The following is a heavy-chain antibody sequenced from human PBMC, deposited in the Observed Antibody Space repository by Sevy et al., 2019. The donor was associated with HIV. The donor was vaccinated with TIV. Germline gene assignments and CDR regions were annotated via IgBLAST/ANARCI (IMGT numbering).Heavy chain of an antibody. CDR1: GFTFSSYG. Sequence: GGSLRLSCAASGFTFSSYGMHWVRQAPGKGLEWVVVIWYDGSNKYYADSVKGRFTISRDNSKNTLYLQMNSLRTEDTAVYYCASGSRQWLVLDYWGQGTLVTVSS. V-gene: IGHV3-33*08. CDR2: IWYDGSNK. D-gene: IGHD6-19*01. J-gene: IGHJ4*02. CDR3: ASGSRQWLVLDY.